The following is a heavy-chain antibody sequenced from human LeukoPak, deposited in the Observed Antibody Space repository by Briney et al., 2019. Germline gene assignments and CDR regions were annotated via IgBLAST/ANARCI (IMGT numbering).Heavy chain of an antibody. J-gene: IGHJ4*02. D-gene: IGHD1-7*01. CDR3: AIDSSRELPHN. CDR1: GFTFDDYG. V-gene: IGHV3-20*04. CDR2: INWNGDTT. Sequence: GGSLRLSCAASGFTFDDYGMSWVRQPPGKGLEWVSAINWNGDTTRYRDSVKGRFTISRDNAKNSLYLQMNSLRAEDTALYYCAIDSSRELPHNWGQGTLVTVCS.